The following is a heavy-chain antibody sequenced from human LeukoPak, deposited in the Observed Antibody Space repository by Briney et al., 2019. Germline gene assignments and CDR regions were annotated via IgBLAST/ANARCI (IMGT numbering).Heavy chain of an antibody. CDR1: GFTFSDYY. V-gene: IGHV3-11*01. Sequence: PGGSLRLSCAASGFTFSDYYMSWIRQAPGKGLEWVSYISSSGSTIYYADAVKGRITISRDNAKNSLYLQMNGLRAEDTAVYYCVRDRSQLERGFGYWGQGTLVTVSS. CDR2: ISSSGSTI. D-gene: IGHD1-1*01. CDR3: VRDRSQLERGFGY. J-gene: IGHJ4*02.